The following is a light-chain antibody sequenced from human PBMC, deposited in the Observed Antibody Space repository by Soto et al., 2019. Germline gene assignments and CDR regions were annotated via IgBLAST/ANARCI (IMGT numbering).Light chain of an antibody. CDR3: QSYDSTVSGLQGV. CDR1: ISNIGAGYD. Sequence: QAVVTQPPSVSVAPGQRVTISCTGSISNIGAGYDVHWYQQLPGTAPKLLIYANNNRPSGVPVLFSGSKSGTSASLAITGLHHEDDADYYCQSYDSTVSGLQGVFGGGTKLTVL. V-gene: IGLV1-40*01. J-gene: IGLJ3*02. CDR2: ANN.